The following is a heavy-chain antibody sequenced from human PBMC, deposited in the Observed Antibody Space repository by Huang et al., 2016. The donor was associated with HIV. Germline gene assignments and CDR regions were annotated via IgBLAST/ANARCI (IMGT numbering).Heavy chain of an antibody. CDR2: IRNDGMKK. CDR1: GFILSKYG. V-gene: IGHV3-33*04. J-gene: IGHJ4*02. CDR3: ARGDYYDSSGYHPGYFDY. D-gene: IGHD3-22*01. Sequence: VQLIESGGGVVQPGKSLRLSCATSGFILSKYGVQWVRQAPGKGLKWVALIRNDGMKKNYADSVRGRFTVGRDNGNNTLFLQMRSLGVDDTAVYYCARGDYYDSSGYHPGYFDYWGQGILVTVSS.